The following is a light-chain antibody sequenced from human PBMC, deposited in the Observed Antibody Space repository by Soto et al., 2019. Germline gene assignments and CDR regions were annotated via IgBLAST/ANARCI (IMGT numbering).Light chain of an antibody. Sequence: EIVMTQSPATLSVSPGERATLSCRASQGVSSNLAWYQQKPGQAPRLLIYGASIRATGIPARFSGRGSGTEFTLTISSLQSEDFADYYCQQYDSWPSFGQGTKVEIK. CDR3: QQYDSWPS. J-gene: IGKJ1*01. CDR2: GAS. V-gene: IGKV3-15*01. CDR1: QGVSSN.